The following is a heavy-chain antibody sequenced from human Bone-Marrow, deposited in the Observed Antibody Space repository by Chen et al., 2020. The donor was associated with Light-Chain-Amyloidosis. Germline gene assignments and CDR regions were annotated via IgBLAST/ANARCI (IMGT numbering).Heavy chain of an antibody. Sequence: EVQLEQSGPEVKKPGESLKISCKGSGYTFPNYWIGWVRQMPGKGLEWMGVIYPDDSDARYSPSFECQVTISADNSITTAYLQWRSLKASDTAMYYCARRRDGYNFDYWGQGTLVTVSS. V-gene: IGHV5-51*01. D-gene: IGHD5-12*01. CDR1: GYTFPNYW. CDR3: ARRRDGYNFDY. CDR2: IYPDDSDA. J-gene: IGHJ4*02.